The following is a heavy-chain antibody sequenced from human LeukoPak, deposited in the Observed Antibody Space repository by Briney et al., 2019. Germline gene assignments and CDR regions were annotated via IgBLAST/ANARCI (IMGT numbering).Heavy chain of an antibody. CDR3: ARDIPFDY. V-gene: IGHV3-33*01. CDR2: IWYGGSNK. Sequence: GGSLRLFCAASGFTFSSYGMHWVRQAPGKGLEWVAVIWYGGSNKYYADSVKGRFTISRDNSKNTLYLQMNSLRAEDTAVYYCARDIPFDYWGQGTLVTVSS. CDR1: GFTFSSYG. J-gene: IGHJ4*02.